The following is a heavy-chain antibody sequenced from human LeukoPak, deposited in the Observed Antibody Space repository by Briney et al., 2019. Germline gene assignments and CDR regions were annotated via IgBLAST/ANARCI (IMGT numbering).Heavy chain of an antibody. CDR3: ARDIVAALDY. CDR1: GFTFSSYS. J-gene: IGHJ4*02. V-gene: IGHV3-21*01. Sequence: GGSLRLSCAASGFTFSSYSMNWVRQPPGEGLEWVASISSSSSYIYYADSVKGRFTISIDNAKNSLYLQMNSLRAEDTAVYYCARDIVAALDYWGQGTLVTVSS. CDR2: ISSSSSYI. D-gene: IGHD5-12*01.